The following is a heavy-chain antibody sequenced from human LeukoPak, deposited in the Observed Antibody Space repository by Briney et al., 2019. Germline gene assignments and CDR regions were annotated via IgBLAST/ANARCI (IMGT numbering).Heavy chain of an antibody. CDR3: AKDPLGYYDSSGYLDAFDI. J-gene: IGHJ3*02. CDR2: ISGSGGST. V-gene: IGHV3-23*01. Sequence: GGSLRLSCAASGFTFSSYAMSWVRQAPGEGLEWVSAISGSGGSTYYADSVKGRFTISRDNSKSTLYLQMNSLRAEDTAVYYCAKDPLGYYDSSGYLDAFDIWGQGTMVTVSS. D-gene: IGHD3-22*01. CDR1: GFTFSSYA.